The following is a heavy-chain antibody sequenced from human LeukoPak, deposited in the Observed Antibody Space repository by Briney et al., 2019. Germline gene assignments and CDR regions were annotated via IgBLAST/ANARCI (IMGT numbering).Heavy chain of an antibody. Sequence: GRSLRLSCAASGFTFNKYAMHWVRQAPGKGLEWVAFIRYDGGNTYYADSVKGRFTISKDNSKNTLYLQMKSLRPEDTAVYYCAKDYTAAPGKVDYWGQGTLVTVSS. CDR2: IRYDGGNT. V-gene: IGHV3-30*02. D-gene: IGHD6-13*01. CDR3: AKDYTAAPGKVDY. J-gene: IGHJ4*02. CDR1: GFTFNKYA.